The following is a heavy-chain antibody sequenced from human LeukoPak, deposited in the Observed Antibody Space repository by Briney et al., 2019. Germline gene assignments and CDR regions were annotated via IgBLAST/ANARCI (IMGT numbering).Heavy chain of an antibody. V-gene: IGHV3-53*01. CDR2: IYSGGST. CDR3: AKDQIWNYGGAVNDAFDI. J-gene: IGHJ3*02. CDR1: GFTVSSNY. D-gene: IGHD1-7*01. Sequence: GGSLRLSCAASGFTVSSNYMSWVRQAPGKGLEWVSVIYSGGSTYYADSVKGRFTISRDNSKNTLYLQMNSLRAEDTAVYYCAKDQIWNYGGAVNDAFDIWGQGTMVTVSS.